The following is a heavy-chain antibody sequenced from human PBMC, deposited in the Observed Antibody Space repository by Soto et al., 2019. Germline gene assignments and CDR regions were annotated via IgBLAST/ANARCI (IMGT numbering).Heavy chain of an antibody. V-gene: IGHV1-8*01. CDR2: MNPNTGST. CDR3: ARTMGGIAAAGSDF. D-gene: IGHD6-13*01. CDR1: GYTFNTYD. Sequence: QVQLVQSGAGVKKPGASVKVSCKASGYTFNTYDIEWVRLATGQGLEWMGSMNPNTGSTDYAQKFQGRVTMTMTTSXSTAYLELSSLRSDDTAIYYCARTMGGIAAAGSDFWGQGTLVTVSA. J-gene: IGHJ4*02.